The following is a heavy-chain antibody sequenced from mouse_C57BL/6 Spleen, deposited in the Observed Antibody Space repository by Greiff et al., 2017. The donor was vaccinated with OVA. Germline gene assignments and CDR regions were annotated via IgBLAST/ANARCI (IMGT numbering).Heavy chain of an antibody. CDR1: GYSFTDYN. J-gene: IGHJ1*03. CDR2: INPNYGTT. CDR3: AREWVYGSTFGYFDG. Sequence: VQLKQSGPELVKPGASVKISCKASGYSFTDYNMNWVKQSNGKSLEWIGVINPNYGTTSYNQKFKGKATLTVDQSSSTAYMPLNSLTSEDSSVYYGAREWVYGSTFGYFDGWGTGTTVTVAS. V-gene: IGHV1-39*01. D-gene: IGHD1-1*01.